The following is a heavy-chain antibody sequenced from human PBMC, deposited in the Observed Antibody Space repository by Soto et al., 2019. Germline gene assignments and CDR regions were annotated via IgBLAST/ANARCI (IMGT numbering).Heavy chain of an antibody. CDR1: GGSMISNY. J-gene: IGHJ4*02. V-gene: IGHV4-59*01. CDR3: VSYRGAFYFDH. Sequence: SETLSLTCTVSGGSMISNYCIWIRQSPAKGLEWIGFVYYGGTNYNPSFESRVTMSVDTPKKQFSLELSDVTAADTAVYYCVSYRGAFYFDHWGQGTLVTVSS. D-gene: IGHD4-4*01. CDR2: VYYGGT.